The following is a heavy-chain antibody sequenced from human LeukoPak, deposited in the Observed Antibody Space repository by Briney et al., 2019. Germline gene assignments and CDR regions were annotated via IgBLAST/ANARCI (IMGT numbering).Heavy chain of an antibody. Sequence: GVSVKVSCKASGYTFTGYYMHWVRQAPGQGLEWMGWINPNSGGTNYAQKFQGRVTMTRDTSISTAYMELSRLRSDDTAVYYCARAGGESLYYFDYWGQGTLVTVSS. CDR3: ARAGGESLYYFDY. J-gene: IGHJ4*02. CDR1: GYTFTGYY. CDR2: INPNSGGT. V-gene: IGHV1-2*02. D-gene: IGHD3-16*01.